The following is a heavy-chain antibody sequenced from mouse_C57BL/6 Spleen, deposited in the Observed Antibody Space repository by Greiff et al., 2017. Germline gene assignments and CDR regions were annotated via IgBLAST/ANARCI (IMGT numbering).Heavy chain of an antibody. J-gene: IGHJ2*01. D-gene: IGHD1-1*01. CDR2: IDPENGDT. CDR3: TTSLITTVVAKDY. Sequence: DVKLMESGAELVRPGASVKLSCTASGFNIKDDYMHWVKQRPEQGLEWIGWIDPENGDTEYASKFQGKATITADTSSNTAYLQLSSLTSEDTAVYYCTTSLITTVVAKDYWGQGTTLTVSS. CDR1: GFNIKDDY. V-gene: IGHV14-4*01.